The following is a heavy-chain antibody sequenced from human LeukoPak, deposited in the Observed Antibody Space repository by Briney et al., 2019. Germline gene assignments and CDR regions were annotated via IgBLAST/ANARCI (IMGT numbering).Heavy chain of an antibody. CDR2: ISYDGSDK. V-gene: IGHV3-30*18. CDR1: GFTFSSYG. J-gene: IGHJ3*02. Sequence: PGRSLRLSCAASGFTFSSYGMHWVRQAPGKGLEWVAVISYDGSDKYSADSVKGRFTISRDNSKNTLYLQMNSLRAEDTAVYYCAKPHYYDSSGYYEEGLGWVAFDIWGQGTMVTVSS. CDR3: AKPHYYDSSGYYEEGLGWVAFDI. D-gene: IGHD3-22*01.